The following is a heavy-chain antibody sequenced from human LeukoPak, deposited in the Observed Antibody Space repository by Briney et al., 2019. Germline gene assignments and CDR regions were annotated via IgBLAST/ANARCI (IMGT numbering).Heavy chain of an antibody. D-gene: IGHD6-19*01. Sequence: GESLKISCKGSGYSFTSYWIGWVRQMPGKGLEWMGIIYPGDSDTRYSPSFQGQVTISANKSISTAYLQWSSLKASDTAMYYCARRRYSSGWEPSFDYWGQGTLVTVSS. J-gene: IGHJ4*02. CDR2: IYPGDSDT. CDR1: GYSFTSYW. CDR3: ARRRYSSGWEPSFDY. V-gene: IGHV5-51*01.